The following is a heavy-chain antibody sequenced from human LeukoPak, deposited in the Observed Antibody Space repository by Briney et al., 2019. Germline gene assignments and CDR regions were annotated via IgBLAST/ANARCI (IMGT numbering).Heavy chain of an antibody. D-gene: IGHD6-13*01. CDR1: GFTFSSYA. V-gene: IGHV3-21*01. Sequence: GGSLRLSCAASGFTFSSYAMSWVRQAPGKGLEWVSSISSSSSYIYYADSVKGRFTISRDNAKNSLYLQMNSLRAEDTAVYYCARGTTAGTGDYWGQGTLVTVSS. CDR3: ARGTTAGTGDY. CDR2: ISSSSSYI. J-gene: IGHJ4*02.